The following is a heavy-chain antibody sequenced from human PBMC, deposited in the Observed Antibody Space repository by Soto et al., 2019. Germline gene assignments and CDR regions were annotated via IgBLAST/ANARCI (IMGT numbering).Heavy chain of an antibody. CDR3: AKDLYDSSGYYYYYYGMDV. J-gene: IGHJ6*02. D-gene: IGHD3-22*01. Sequence: GGSLRLSCAASGFTFSSYGMHWVRQAPGKGLEWVAVISYDGSNKYYADSVKGRFTISRDNSKNTLYLQMNSLRAEDTAVYYCAKDLYDSSGYYYYYYGMDVWGQGTTVTVSS. V-gene: IGHV3-30*18. CDR2: ISYDGSNK. CDR1: GFTFSSYG.